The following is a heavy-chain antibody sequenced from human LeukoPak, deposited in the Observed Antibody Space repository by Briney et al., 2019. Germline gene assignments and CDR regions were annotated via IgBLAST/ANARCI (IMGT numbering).Heavy chain of an antibody. J-gene: IGHJ6*03. V-gene: IGHV1-8*01. CDR3: ARGCDYDSSGYDYYYYMDV. Sequence: ASVKVSCKASGYTFTSYDINWVRQATGQGLEWMGWMNLNSGNTGYAQKFQGRVTMTRNTSISTAYMELSSLRSEDTAVYYCARGCDYDSSGYDYYYYMDVWGKGTTVTVSS. CDR2: MNLNSGNT. CDR1: GYTFTSYD. D-gene: IGHD3-22*01.